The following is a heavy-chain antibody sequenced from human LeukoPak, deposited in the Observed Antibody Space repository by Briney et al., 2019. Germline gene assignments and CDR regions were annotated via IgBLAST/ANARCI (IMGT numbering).Heavy chain of an antibody. CDR2: IWYDGSNK. CDR3: ARESSLYGSGSYFAYYYYYGMDV. V-gene: IGHV3-33*01. Sequence: PGGSLRLSCAASGFTFSSYGMHWVRQAPGKGLEWVAVIWYDGSNKYYADSVKGRFTISRDNSKNTLYLQMNSLRAEDTAVYYCARESSLYGSGSYFAYYYYYGMDVWGQGTTVTVSS. D-gene: IGHD3-10*01. J-gene: IGHJ6*02. CDR1: GFTFSSYG.